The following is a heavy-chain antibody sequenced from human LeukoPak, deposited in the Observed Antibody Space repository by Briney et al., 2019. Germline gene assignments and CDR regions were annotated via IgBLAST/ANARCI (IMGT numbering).Heavy chain of an antibody. CDR2: TYYRSKLYN. CDR1: GDSVSSNSAA. CDR3: ARSMGALDI. J-gene: IGHJ3*02. Sequence: SQTLSLTCGISGDSVSSNSAAWNWLRQSPSRGLEWLGRTYYRSKLYNDYAVSVKSRITINPDTSKNQFSLQLNSVTPEDTAVYYCARSMGALDIWGQGTMVTVSS. V-gene: IGHV6-1*01. D-gene: IGHD2/OR15-2a*01.